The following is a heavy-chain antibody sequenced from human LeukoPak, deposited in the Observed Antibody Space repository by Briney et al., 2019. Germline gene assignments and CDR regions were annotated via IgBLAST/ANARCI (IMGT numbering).Heavy chain of an antibody. J-gene: IGHJ4*02. CDR2: MNPNSGNT. CDR3: ATDSSSWPYLDY. D-gene: IGHD6-13*01. CDR1: GYTFTCYD. Sequence: GASVKVSCKASGYTFTCYDINWVRQATGQGLEWMGWMNPNSGNTGYAQKFQGRVTITRNTSISTAYMELSSLRSEDTAVYYCATDSSSWPYLDYWGQGTLVTVSS. V-gene: IGHV1-8*03.